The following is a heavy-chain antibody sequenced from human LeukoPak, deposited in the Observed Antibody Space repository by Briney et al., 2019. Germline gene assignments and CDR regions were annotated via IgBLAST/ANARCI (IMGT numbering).Heavy chain of an antibody. J-gene: IGHJ4*02. CDR3: AKEAGYSYGYCFDY. CDR1: GFTFSSYG. D-gene: IGHD5-18*01. CDR2: IRYDGSNK. V-gene: IGHV3-30*02. Sequence: GGSLRLSCAASGFTFSSYGMHWVRQAPGKGLERVAFIRYDGSNKYYADSVKGRFTISRDNSKNTLYLQMNSLRAEDTAVYYCAKEAGYSYGYCFDYWGQGTLVTVSS.